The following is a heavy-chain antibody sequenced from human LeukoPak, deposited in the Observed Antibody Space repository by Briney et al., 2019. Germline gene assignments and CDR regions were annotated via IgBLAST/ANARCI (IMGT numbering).Heavy chain of an antibody. J-gene: IGHJ6*03. CDR3: AKSFYYGSGSSSYYYYYMDV. CDR2: IKQDGSEK. V-gene: IGHV3-7*03. Sequence: PGGSLRLSCAASGFTFSSYWMSWVRQAPGKGLEWVANIKQDGSEKYYVDSVKGRFTISRDNSKNTLYLQMNSLRAEDTAVYYCAKSFYYGSGSSSYYYYYMDVWGKGTTVTISS. CDR1: GFTFSSYW. D-gene: IGHD3-10*01.